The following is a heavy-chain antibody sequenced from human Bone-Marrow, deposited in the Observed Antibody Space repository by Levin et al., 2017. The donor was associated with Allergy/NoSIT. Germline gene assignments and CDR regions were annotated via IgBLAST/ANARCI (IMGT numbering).Heavy chain of an antibody. CDR3: ARDSSGWGLDY. CDR1: GFTFNSYW. CDR2: IRKDGSKT. D-gene: IGHD6-19*01. V-gene: IGHV3-7*01. Sequence: GGSLRLSCAASGFTFNSYWMIWVRQAPGKGLEWVASIRKDGSKTSYVDSVKGRFTISRDNGKNSLFLQMNSLRVEDTAVYYCARDSSGWGLDYWGQGTLVTVSS. J-gene: IGHJ4*02.